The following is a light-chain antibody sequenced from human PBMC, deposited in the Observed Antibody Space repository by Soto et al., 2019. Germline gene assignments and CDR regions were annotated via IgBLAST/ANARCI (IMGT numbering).Light chain of an antibody. CDR1: QSVGIY. CDR3: QRRSNWSPPFT. J-gene: IGKJ2*01. V-gene: IGKV3-11*01. CDR2: DAF. Sequence: NFLTQSPATLSLSPGERATLSCRASQSVGIYLAWYQQKPGQAPRLLIYDAFQRATGIPARFSGSGSGTDFTLTISSLEPEDFAVYYCQRRSNWSPPFTFGPGTKVEMK.